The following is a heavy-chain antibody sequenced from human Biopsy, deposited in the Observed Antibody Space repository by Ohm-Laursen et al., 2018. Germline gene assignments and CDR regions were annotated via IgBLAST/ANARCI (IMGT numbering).Heavy chain of an antibody. CDR3: AGGAAKGYPYDH. Sequence: VKISCKASGGPSTNYAFSWVRQAPGQGLEWMGGIIGIFRTAHYAQKFQGRVTITADKSTGTATLDLRSLTSEDTAVYYCAGGAAKGYPYDHWGQGTLVTVSS. V-gene: IGHV1-69*13. CDR2: IIGIFRTA. D-gene: IGHD6-13*01. J-gene: IGHJ5*02. CDR1: GGPSTNYA.